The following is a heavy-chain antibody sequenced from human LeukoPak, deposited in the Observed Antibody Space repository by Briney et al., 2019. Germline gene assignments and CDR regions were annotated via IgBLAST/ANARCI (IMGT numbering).Heavy chain of an antibody. V-gene: IGHV1-24*01. Sequence: GASVKVSCKLSGSTLIDFSIHWVRQAPGKGLEWMGGFDPDEGETIYAQQFQGRVIMTEDTSTDTAYMELSSLRSEDTAVYYGTRERTDNGGSNFDYWGQGTLVTVSS. CDR2: FDPDEGET. D-gene: IGHD4-23*01. J-gene: IGHJ4*02. CDR1: GSTLIDFS. CDR3: TRERTDNGGSNFDY.